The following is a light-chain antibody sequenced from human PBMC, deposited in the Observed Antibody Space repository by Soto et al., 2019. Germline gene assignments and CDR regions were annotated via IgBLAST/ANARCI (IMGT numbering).Light chain of an antibody. CDR1: SSDVGGYNY. J-gene: IGLJ2*01. CDR2: EVS. CDR3: SSYAGINTFI. Sequence: QSALTQPPSASGSPGQSVTISCTGTSSDVGGYNYVSWYQQYPGKAPKLMIYEVSKGPSGVPDRFSGSKSGNTASLTVSGLQAEDEADYYCSSYAGINTFIFGGGTKLTVL. V-gene: IGLV2-8*01.